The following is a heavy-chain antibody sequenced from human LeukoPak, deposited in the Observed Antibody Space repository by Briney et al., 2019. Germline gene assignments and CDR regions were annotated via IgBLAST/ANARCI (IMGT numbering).Heavy chain of an antibody. CDR1: GFTFSSYN. CDR3: ARDPYSGSYGDYYYYYMDV. V-gene: IGHV3-21*01. CDR2: ITSSSSFI. D-gene: IGHD1-26*01. Sequence: GGSLRLSCAASGFTFSSYNMNWVRQAPGKGLEWVSSITSSSSFIYYADSVKGRFTISRDNAKNSLYLQMNSLRDEDTAVYYCARDPYSGSYGDYYYYYMDVWGKGTTVSISS. J-gene: IGHJ6*03.